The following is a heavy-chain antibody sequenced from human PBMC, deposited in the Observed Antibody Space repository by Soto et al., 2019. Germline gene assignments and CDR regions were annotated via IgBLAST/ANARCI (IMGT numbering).Heavy chain of an antibody. J-gene: IGHJ6*03. D-gene: IGHD4-17*01. CDR2: IYWDDDK. Sequence: QITLKASGPTLVQPTQTLTLTCTFSGFSLSTSGVGVGWIRQPPGKALEWLALIYWDDDKRYSPSLRSKLTITKDTSKIQVVLTMTNMDPVDTATYYCAHSTTDQYYYYFYMDVWGKGTTVTVSS. CDR3: AHSTTDQYYYYFYMDV. CDR1: GFSLSTSGVG. V-gene: IGHV2-5*02.